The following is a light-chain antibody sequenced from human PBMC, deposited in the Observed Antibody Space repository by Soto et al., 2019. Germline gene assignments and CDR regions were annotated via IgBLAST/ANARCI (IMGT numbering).Light chain of an antibody. Sequence: EIVMTQSPGTLSLSPGERATLSCGASQSVSDDYLAWYQQKPGQAPILFISGASTRATGIPDRFRGSGSGTDFTLSISRLEPEDFAIYYCQQYGSTPYTFGQGTRLEI. CDR3: QQYGSTPYT. CDR1: QSVSDDY. CDR2: GAS. J-gene: IGKJ5*01. V-gene: IGKV3-20*01.